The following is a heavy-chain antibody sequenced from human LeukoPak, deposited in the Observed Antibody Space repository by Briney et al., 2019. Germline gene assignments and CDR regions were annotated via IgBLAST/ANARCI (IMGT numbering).Heavy chain of an antibody. CDR2: IIPIFGTA. Sequence: SVKVSCKASGGTFSSYAISWVRQAPGQGLEWMGGIIPIFGTANYAQKFQGRVTITADESTSTAYMELSSLRSEDTAVYYCARLAYYYDSSGYSNYYYYGMDVWGQGTTVTVSS. J-gene: IGHJ6*02. V-gene: IGHV1-69*13. CDR1: GGTFSSYA. D-gene: IGHD3-22*01. CDR3: ARLAYYYDSSGYSNYYYYGMDV.